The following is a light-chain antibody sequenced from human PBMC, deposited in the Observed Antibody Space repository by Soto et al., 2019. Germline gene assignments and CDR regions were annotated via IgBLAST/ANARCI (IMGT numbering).Light chain of an antibody. CDR3: QQSYNTPWT. V-gene: IGKV1-39*01. J-gene: IGKJ1*01. CDR1: QSISSY. Sequence: DIQMTQSPSSLSASVGARVTITCRASQSISSYLHWYQQKPGKAPKLLIYAASSLQSGVPSRFSGSGSGTDFTLTISSLQPEDFATYYCQQSYNTPWTFGHGTQVEIK. CDR2: AAS.